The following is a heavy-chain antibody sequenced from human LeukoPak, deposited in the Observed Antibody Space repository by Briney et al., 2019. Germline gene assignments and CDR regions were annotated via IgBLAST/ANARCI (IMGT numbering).Heavy chain of an antibody. D-gene: IGHD1-1*01. V-gene: IGHV4-59*01. CDR1: GGSISSYY. Sequence: SETLSLTCTVSGGSISSYYWSWIRQPPGKGLEWIGYINYSGSTNYNPSFKSRVTISVDTSKNQFSLKLSSVTAAATAVYYCARVGTQRRYYFDYWGQGTLVTVSS. CDR3: ARVGTQRRYYFDY. CDR2: INYSGST. J-gene: IGHJ4*02.